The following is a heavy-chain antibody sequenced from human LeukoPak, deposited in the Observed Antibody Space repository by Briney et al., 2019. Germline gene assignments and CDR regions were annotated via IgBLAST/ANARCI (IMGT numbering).Heavy chain of an antibody. V-gene: IGHV3-21*01. Sequence: AGGSLRLSCAASGFTFSAFSVNWVRQAPGKGLEWVSAISSSSSDIYYTDSVKGRFTISRDNANNFLYLQVSSLRAEDTAVYYCATGYTSGTRIDYWGQGTLVSVSS. CDR1: GFTFSAFS. CDR3: ATGYTSGTRIDY. D-gene: IGHD6-19*01. CDR2: ISSSSSDI. J-gene: IGHJ4*02.